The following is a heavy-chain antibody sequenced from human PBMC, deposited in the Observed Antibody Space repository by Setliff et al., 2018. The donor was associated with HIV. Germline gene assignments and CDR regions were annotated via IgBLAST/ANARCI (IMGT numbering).Heavy chain of an antibody. D-gene: IGHD2-15*01. CDR2: FYTSGTT. Sequence: SETLSLTCTVSGGSINSYHWSWIRQPAGKGLEWIGRFYTSGTTNYNPSLKTRVTMSVDTSKNQFSLKLSSVTAADTAVYYCARDQYCSGGSCYPNWFDPWGQGTLVTVSS. V-gene: IGHV4-4*07. CDR3: ARDQYCSGGSCYPNWFDP. CDR1: GGSINSYH. J-gene: IGHJ5*02.